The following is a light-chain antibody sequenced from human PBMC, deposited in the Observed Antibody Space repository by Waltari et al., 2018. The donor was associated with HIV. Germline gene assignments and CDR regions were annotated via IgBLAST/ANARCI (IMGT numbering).Light chain of an antibody. CDR2: GVT. CDR3: TSYTSISPLAI. Sequence: QSALTQPASVSGSPGQSITISCNGTSSDIGGYDYVSWYQQYPGKAPKLIIFGVTNRPSGVSTRVSGSKSGNMASLTIAGLQAEDEADYYCTSYTSISPLAIFGGGTQVTVL. J-gene: IGLJ7*01. V-gene: IGLV2-14*01. CDR1: SSDIGGYDY.